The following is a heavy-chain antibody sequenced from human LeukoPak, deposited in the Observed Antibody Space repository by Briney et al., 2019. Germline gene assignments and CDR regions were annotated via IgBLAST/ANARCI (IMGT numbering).Heavy chain of an antibody. J-gene: IGHJ4*02. CDR3: ARDLPSDY. CDR2: INHSGST. CDR1: GGSFSGYY. V-gene: IGHV4-34*01. Sequence: PSETLSLTCAVYGGSFSGYYWSWIRQPPGKGLEWIGEINHSGSTNYNPSLKSRVTISVDTSKNQFSLKLSSVTAADTAVYYCARDLPSDYWGQGTLVTVSS.